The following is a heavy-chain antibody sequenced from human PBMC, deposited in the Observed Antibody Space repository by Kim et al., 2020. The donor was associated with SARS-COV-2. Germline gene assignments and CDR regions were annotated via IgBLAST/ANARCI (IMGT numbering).Heavy chain of an antibody. CDR3: VAGGNSVNWFFDL. V-gene: IGHV4-39*03. J-gene: IGHJ2*01. CDR2: IYYTGST. CDR1: GASINRDSYY. D-gene: IGHD2-21*02. Sequence: SETLSLTCSVSGASINRDSYYWGWIRQPPRKGLEWIGTIYYTGSTFYSPSLGSRVTLSIDTSENQLSLRLGSATAADTATYVRVAGGNSVNWFFDLWGRG.